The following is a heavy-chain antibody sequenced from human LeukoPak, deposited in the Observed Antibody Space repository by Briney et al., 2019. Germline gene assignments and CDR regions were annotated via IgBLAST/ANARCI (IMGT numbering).Heavy chain of an antibody. D-gene: IGHD5-12*01. Sequence: SETLSLTCAVYGGSFSDYYRNWIRQPPGKGLEWIGEINHSGSTNYNPSLKSRVTISVDTSKNQLSLRLSSVTAADTAVYYCARSDRVATDSVDYFDYWGQGTLVTVSS. J-gene: IGHJ4*02. CDR2: INHSGST. CDR1: GGSFSDYY. CDR3: ARSDRVATDSVDYFDY. V-gene: IGHV4-34*01.